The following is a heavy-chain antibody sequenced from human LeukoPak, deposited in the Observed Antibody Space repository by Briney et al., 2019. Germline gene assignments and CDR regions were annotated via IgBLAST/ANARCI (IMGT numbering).Heavy chain of an antibody. Sequence: PSETLSLTCTVSGGSISSGGYCWSWIRQHPGKGLEWIGYIYYSGSTYYNPSLKSRVTISVDTSKNQFSLKLSSVTAADTAVYYCARGGDRRYYDFWSGYLTSPQNNWFDPWGQGTLVTVSS. D-gene: IGHD3-3*01. CDR2: IYYSGST. J-gene: IGHJ5*02. V-gene: IGHV4-31*03. CDR1: GGSISSGGYC. CDR3: ARGGDRRYYDFWSGYLTSPQNNWFDP.